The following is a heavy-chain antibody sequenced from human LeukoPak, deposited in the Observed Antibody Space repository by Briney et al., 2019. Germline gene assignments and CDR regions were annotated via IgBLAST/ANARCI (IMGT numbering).Heavy chain of an antibody. CDR1: GFTFSSYG. J-gene: IGHJ4*02. Sequence: GGSLRLSCAASGFTFSSYGMHWVRQAPGKGLEWVAFIRYDGSNIYYADSVKGRFTISRDNSKNTLYLQMNSLRAEDTAVYYCARDLGSVGHTYGYWGQGTLVTVSS. CDR3: ARDLGSVGHTYGY. D-gene: IGHD5-18*01. V-gene: IGHV3-30*02. CDR2: IRYDGSNI.